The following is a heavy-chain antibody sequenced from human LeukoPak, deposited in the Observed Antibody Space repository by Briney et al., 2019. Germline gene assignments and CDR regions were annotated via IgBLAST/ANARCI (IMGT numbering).Heavy chain of an antibody. J-gene: IGHJ4*02. V-gene: IGHV4-59*01. CDR3: ARGAGWYNY. Sequence: SETLSLTCTVSGDSINSDYWSWLRQPPGKGLEWIGYIYYSGSTNYNPSLKSRVTISVDTSKKEFSLKLSSVTAADTAVYYCARGAGWYNYWGQGILVTVSS. CDR1: GDSINSDY. D-gene: IGHD6-19*01. CDR2: IYYSGST.